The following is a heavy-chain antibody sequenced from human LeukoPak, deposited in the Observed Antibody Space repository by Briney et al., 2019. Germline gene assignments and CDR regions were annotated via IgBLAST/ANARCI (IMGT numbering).Heavy chain of an antibody. CDR1: GYSISSGYY. D-gene: IGHD2-15*01. CDR2: SYHSGST. Sequence: SETLSLTCAVSGYSISSGYYWGWIRQPPGKGLEWIGSSYHSGSTYYNPSLKSRVTISVDTSKNQFSLKLSSVTAADTAVYYCARLYCSGGSCYSHYYYYMDVWGKGTTVTVSS. J-gene: IGHJ6*03. CDR3: ARLYCSGGSCYSHYYYYMDV. V-gene: IGHV4-38-2*01.